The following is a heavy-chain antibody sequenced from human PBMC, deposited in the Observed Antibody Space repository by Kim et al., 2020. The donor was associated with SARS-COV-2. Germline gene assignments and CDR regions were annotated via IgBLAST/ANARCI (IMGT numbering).Heavy chain of an antibody. J-gene: IGHJ4*02. D-gene: IGHD4-17*01. CDR2: ISRDSNTE. CDR3: GRSDYGNNQVDY. Sequence: GGSLRLSCAVSGFTFSRYNMNWVRQAPGKGLEWVSYISRDSNTEYYAASVRGRFTISRDNAKNSLYLQMNSLRAEDTAVYYCGRSDYGNNQVDYWGQGARVTVSS. V-gene: IGHV3-48*04. CDR1: GFTFSRYN.